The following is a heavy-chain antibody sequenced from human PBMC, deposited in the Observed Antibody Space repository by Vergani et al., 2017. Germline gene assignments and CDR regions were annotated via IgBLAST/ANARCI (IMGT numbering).Heavy chain of an antibody. Sequence: EVQLVESGGGLVQPGGSLRLSCAASGFTFSSYWMHWVRQAPGKGLVWVSRINSDGSSTSYADSVKGRFTISRDNAKNTLYLQMNSLRAEDTAVYYCAKGAITMIVVVIAGDAFDIWGQGTMVTVSS. CDR1: GFTFSSYW. D-gene: IGHD3-22*01. CDR3: AKGAITMIVVVIAGDAFDI. CDR2: INSDGSST. J-gene: IGHJ3*02. V-gene: IGHV3-74*01.